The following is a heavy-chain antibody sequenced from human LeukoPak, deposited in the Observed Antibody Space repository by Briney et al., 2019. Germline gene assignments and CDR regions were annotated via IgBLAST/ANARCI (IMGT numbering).Heavy chain of an antibody. CDR1: GFTFSSYA. J-gene: IGHJ4*02. CDR3: ARYYYGDYRIDY. CDR2: ISGSGGST. D-gene: IGHD4-17*01. V-gene: IGHV3-23*01. Sequence: GRSLRLSCAASGFTFSSYAMSWVRQAPGKGLEWVSAISGSGGSTYYADSVKGRFTISRDNSKNTLYLQMNSLRAEDTAVYYCARYYYGDYRIDYWGQGTLVTVSS.